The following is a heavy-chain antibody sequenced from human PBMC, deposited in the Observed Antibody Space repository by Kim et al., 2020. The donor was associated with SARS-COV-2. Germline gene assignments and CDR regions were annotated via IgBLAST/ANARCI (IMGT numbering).Heavy chain of an antibody. Sequence: GGSLRLSCVASGFTFSSYDINWVRQAPGKGLEWISYISTSGSSRHYADSAKGRFTISRDNAKNSLYLQMSSLRDEDTAVYYCVRDRWSPFDIWGQGTMVT. V-gene: IGHV3-48*02. D-gene: IGHD2-15*01. CDR1: GFTFSSYD. CDR2: ISTSGSSR. J-gene: IGHJ3*02. CDR3: VRDRWSPFDI.